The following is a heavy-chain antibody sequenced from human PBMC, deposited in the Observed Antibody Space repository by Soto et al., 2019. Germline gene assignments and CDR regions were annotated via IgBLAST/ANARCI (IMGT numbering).Heavy chain of an antibody. Sequence: ASVKVSCKASGYTFTSYGISWVRQAPGQGLEWMGWISAYNGNTNYAQKLQGRVTMTTDTSTSTAYMELRSLRSADTAVYYCARSGAATGTTLTRSYYYYYMDVWGKGTTVTVSS. V-gene: IGHV1-18*01. CDR2: ISAYNGNT. CDR1: GYTFTSYG. J-gene: IGHJ6*03. D-gene: IGHD1-1*01. CDR3: ARSGAATGTTLTRSYYYYYMDV.